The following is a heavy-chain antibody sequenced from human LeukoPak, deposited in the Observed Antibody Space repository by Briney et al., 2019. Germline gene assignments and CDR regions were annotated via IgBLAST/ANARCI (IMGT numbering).Heavy chain of an antibody. CDR1: GGSISSYY. V-gene: IGHV4-59*08. D-gene: IGHD4-17*01. Sequence: PSETLSLTCTVSGGSISSYYWSWIRQPPGKGLEWIGYIYYSGSTNYNPSLKSRVTISVDTSKNQFSLKLSSVTAADTAVYYCARHFGAPYGDYAPLEYFQHWGQGTLVTVSS. J-gene: IGHJ1*01. CDR2: IYYSGST. CDR3: ARHFGAPYGDYAPLEYFQH.